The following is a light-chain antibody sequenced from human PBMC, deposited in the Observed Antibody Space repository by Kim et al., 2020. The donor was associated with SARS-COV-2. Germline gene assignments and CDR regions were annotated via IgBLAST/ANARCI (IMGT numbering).Light chain of an antibody. CDR1: QDISNY. CDR3: QNYKSAPRM. Sequence: APLGDRIIITCRASQDISNYLALYQQKPGGVPQLLISAASTLQVGVPSRFSGSGSGTYFTLTISGLQAEDVATYYCQNYKSAPRMFGQGTKVDIK. CDR2: AAS. J-gene: IGKJ1*01. V-gene: IGKV1-27*01.